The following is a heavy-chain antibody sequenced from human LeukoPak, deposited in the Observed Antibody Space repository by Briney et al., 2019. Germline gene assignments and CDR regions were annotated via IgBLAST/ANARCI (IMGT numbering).Heavy chain of an antibody. CDR2: ISYDGSNK. J-gene: IGHJ4*02. CDR1: GFTFSSYG. Sequence: GGSLRLSCAASGFTFSSYGMHWVRQAPGKGLEWVAVISYDGSNKYYADSVKGRFTISRDNSKNTLYLQMNSLRPEDTAVYYCAKDTRWGTVDYWGQGTLVTVSS. CDR3: AKDTRWGTVDY. V-gene: IGHV3-30*18. D-gene: IGHD2-8*02.